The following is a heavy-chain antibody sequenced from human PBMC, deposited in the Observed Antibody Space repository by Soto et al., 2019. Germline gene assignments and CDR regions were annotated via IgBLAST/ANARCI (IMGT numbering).Heavy chain of an antibody. J-gene: IGHJ3*02. D-gene: IGHD1-26*01. CDR1: GGTFSSYT. Sequence: QVQLVQSGAEVKKPGSSVKVSCKASGGTFSSYTISWVRQAPGQGLEWMGRIIPILGIANYAQKFQGRVTITADKSTSTAYMERSSLRSEDTAVYYCAREAGTVVGATDAFDIWGQGTMVTVSS. CDR2: IIPILGIA. CDR3: AREAGTVVGATDAFDI. V-gene: IGHV1-69*08.